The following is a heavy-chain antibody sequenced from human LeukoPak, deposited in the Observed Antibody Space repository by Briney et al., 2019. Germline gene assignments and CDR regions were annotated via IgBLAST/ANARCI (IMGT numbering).Heavy chain of an antibody. Sequence: PTASPKVSCKASGYTFTSYGISWVRQAPGQGLEWMGWISAYNGNTNYAQKLQGRVTMTTDTSTSTAYVELRSLRSDDTAVYYCARSSYIGQQLVRKVVIDYWGQGTLVTVSS. CDR3: ARSSYIGQQLVRKVVIDY. J-gene: IGHJ4*02. CDR1: GYTFTSYG. CDR2: ISAYNGNT. V-gene: IGHV1-18*01. D-gene: IGHD6-13*01.